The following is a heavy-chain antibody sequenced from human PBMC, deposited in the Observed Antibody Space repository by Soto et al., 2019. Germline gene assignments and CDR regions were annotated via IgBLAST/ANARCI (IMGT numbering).Heavy chain of an antibody. Sequence: SETLSLTCTVSHASISRNSAYWGWNRQPPGKGLEWIGSINYSGSTYYNSSLKSRVTISVDTSKKQLSLKLSSVTAADTAVYYCARLTYSRSWTRWFDPWGQGTLVT. CDR1: HASISRNSAY. CDR2: INYSGST. D-gene: IGHD6-13*01. V-gene: IGHV4-39*01. J-gene: IGHJ5*02. CDR3: ARLTYSRSWTRWFDP.